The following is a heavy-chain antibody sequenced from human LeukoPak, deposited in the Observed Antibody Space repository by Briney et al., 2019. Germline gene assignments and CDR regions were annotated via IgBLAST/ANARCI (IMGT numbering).Heavy chain of an antibody. CDR3: ARDYYDSSGYYHGGH. Sequence: APVKVSCKASGYSFTSYGIHWVRQAPGQGLEWMGIINPSGGSTTYAQNFQGRVTMTGDTSTGTVYMELSSLRSEDTAVYYCARDYYDSSGYYHGGHWGQGALVTVSS. J-gene: IGHJ4*02. V-gene: IGHV1-46*01. D-gene: IGHD3-22*01. CDR1: GYSFTSYG. CDR2: INPSGGST.